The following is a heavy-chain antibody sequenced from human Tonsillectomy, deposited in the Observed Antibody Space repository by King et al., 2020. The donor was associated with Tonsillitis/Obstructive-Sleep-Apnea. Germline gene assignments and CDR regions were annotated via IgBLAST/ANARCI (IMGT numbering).Heavy chain of an antibody. J-gene: IGHJ6*03. V-gene: IGHV3-23*04. CDR2: ISGSGGST. CDR3: AKGASTVTTRTKYYYYYMDV. D-gene: IGHD4-11*01. CDR1: GFTFSSYA. Sequence: VQLVEYGGGLVQPGGSLRLSCAASGFTFSSYAMSWVRQAPGKGLEWVSAISGSGGSTYYADSVKGRFTISRDNSKNTLYLQMNSLRAEETAVYYCAKGASTVTTRTKYYYYYMDVWGKGTTVTVSS.